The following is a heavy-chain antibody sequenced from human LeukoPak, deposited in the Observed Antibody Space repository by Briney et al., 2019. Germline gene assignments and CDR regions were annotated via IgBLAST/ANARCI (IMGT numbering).Heavy chain of an antibody. CDR1: GGSISSYY. Sequence: SETLSLTCTVSGGSISSYYWSWIRQPPGKGLEWIGYIYYSGSTNYNPSLKNRVTISVDTSKNQFSLKLSSVTAADTAVYYCARLMRGSYRSTFDYWGQGTLVTVSS. CDR3: ARLMRGSYRSTFDY. D-gene: IGHD3-16*02. V-gene: IGHV4-59*01. J-gene: IGHJ4*02. CDR2: IYYSGST.